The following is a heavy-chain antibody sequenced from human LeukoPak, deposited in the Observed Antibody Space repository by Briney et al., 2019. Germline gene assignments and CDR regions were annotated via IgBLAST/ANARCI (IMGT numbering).Heavy chain of an antibody. CDR1: GIVFSNTA. CDR2: ISGGGERT. V-gene: IGHV3-23*01. CDR3: GKDGGQYSSGPEFDP. Sequence: GGSLSLSCAASGIVFSNTAMNWARQSPGRGLEWVSAISGGGERTFYADSVKGRFTISRDNSKNMVYLQMNSLRADDTAIYYCGKDGGQYSSGPEFDPRGQGALVTVSS. D-gene: IGHD6-19*01. J-gene: IGHJ5*02.